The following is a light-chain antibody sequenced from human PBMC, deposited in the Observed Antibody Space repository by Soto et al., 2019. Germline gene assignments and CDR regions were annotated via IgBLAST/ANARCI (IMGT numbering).Light chain of an antibody. CDR3: TSYISSSTRDV. J-gene: IGLJ1*01. CDR1: SSDVGGYNY. V-gene: IGLV2-14*01. CDR2: EVS. Sequence: QSALTQPASVSGSPGQSITISCTGTSSDVGGYNYVSWYQEHPGKAPKLIIYEVSYRPSGISNRFSGSKSGNTASLTISGLQAEDEADYYCTSYISSSTRDVFGTGTKVTVL.